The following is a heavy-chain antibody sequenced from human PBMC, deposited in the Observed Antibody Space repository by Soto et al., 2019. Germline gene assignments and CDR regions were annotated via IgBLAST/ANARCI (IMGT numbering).Heavy chain of an antibody. J-gene: IGHJ3*02. Sequence: EVQLVESGGGLVQPGRSLRLSCAASGFTFDDYAMHWVRQAPGKGLEWVSGISWNSGSIGYADSVKGRFTISRDNAKNSLYLQMNSLRAEDTALYYCAKCREPDGAFDIWGQGTMVTVSS. D-gene: IGHD1-26*01. CDR3: AKCREPDGAFDI. CDR1: GFTFDDYA. CDR2: ISWNSGSI. V-gene: IGHV3-9*01.